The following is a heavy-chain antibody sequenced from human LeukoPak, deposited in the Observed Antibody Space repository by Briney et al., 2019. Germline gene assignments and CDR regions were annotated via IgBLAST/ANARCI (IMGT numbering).Heavy chain of an antibody. CDR3: ARERGGGNIVVVPAAISCWFDP. CDR2: IIPIFGTA. CDR1: GGTFSSYA. D-gene: IGHD2-2*01. Sequence: SVKVSCKASGGTFSSYAISWVRQAPGQGLEWMGGIIPIFGTANYAQKFQGRVTITADESMSTAYMELSSLRSEDTAVYYCARERGGGNIVVVPAAISCWFDPWGQGTLVTVSS. J-gene: IGHJ5*02. V-gene: IGHV1-69*13.